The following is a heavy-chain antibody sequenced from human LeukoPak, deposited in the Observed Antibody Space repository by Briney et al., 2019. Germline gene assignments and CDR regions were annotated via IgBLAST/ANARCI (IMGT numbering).Heavy chain of an antibody. CDR1: GGSIGSYY. D-gene: IGHD1-26*01. J-gene: IGHJ4*02. V-gene: IGHV4-59*01. Sequence: PSETLSLTCTVSGGSIGSYYWSWIRQPPGKGLEWIGYIYYSGSTNYNPSLKSRVTISVDTSKNQFSLKLSSVTAADTAVYYCARGSYSGSYWGQGTLVTVSS. CDR2: IYYSGST. CDR3: ARGSYSGSY.